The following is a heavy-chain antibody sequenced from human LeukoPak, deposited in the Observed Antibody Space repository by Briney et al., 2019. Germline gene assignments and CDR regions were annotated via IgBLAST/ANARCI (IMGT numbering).Heavy chain of an antibody. CDR3: AKMGPNYYDSSGYSWFDP. CDR1: GFTLSSYA. CDR2: ISGSGGST. J-gene: IGHJ5*02. D-gene: IGHD3-22*01. Sequence: QPGASLRLSCAASGFTLSSYAMSWVRQAPGKGLEWVSAISGSGGSTYYADSVKGRFTISRDNSKNTLYLQMNSLRAEDTAVYYCAKMGPNYYDSSGYSWFDPWGQGTLVTVSS. V-gene: IGHV3-23*01.